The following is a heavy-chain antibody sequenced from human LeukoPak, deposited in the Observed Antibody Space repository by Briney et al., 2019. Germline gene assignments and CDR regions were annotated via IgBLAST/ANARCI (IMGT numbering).Heavy chain of an antibody. Sequence: GSLRLSCAASGFTFSSYAMSWVRQPPGKGLEWIGEINHSGSTNYNPSLKSRVTISVDTSKNQFSLKLSSVTAADTAVYYCARGVRFLEWLYYYYYGMDVWGQGTTVTVSS. CDR2: INHSGST. J-gene: IGHJ6*02. CDR1: GFTFSSYA. D-gene: IGHD3-3*01. V-gene: IGHV4-34*01. CDR3: ARGVRFLEWLYYYYYGMDV.